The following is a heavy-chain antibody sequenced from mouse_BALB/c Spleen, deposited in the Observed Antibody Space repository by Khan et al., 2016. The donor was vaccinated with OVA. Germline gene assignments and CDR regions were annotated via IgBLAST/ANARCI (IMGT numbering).Heavy chain of an antibody. V-gene: IGHV1S136*01. CDR3: ARGNCQSYYFDC. Sequence: IQLVQSGPELVKPGASVKMSCKASGYIFTNYVLHWVKQKPGQGLEWIGYINPYSGGTKYNEKFKGKATLASDKSYITAYMELSSLTSCDSAVYYCARGNCQSYYFDCWGQGTTLTLSS. CDR1: GYIFTNYV. D-gene: IGHD4-1*01. J-gene: IGHJ2*01. CDR2: INPYSGGT.